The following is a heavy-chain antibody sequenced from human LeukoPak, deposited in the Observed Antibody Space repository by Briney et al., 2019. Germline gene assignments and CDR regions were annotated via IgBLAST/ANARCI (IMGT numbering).Heavy chain of an antibody. Sequence: SVTVSCKASGGTFSSYAISWVRQAPGQGLEWMGGIIPIFGTANYAQKFQGRVTITADESTSTAYMELSSLRSEDTAVYYCARVERKVFIYSSGWYGAFDIWGQGTMVTVSS. J-gene: IGHJ3*02. V-gene: IGHV1-69*01. CDR2: IIPIFGTA. CDR3: ARVERKVFIYSSGWYGAFDI. CDR1: GGTFSSYA. D-gene: IGHD6-19*01.